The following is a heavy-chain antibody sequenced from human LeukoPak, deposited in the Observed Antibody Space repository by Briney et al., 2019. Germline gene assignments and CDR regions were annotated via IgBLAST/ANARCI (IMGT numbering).Heavy chain of an antibody. CDR3: ARSKYNWNEYYFDY. Sequence: SETLSLTCTVSGGSISSYYWSWIRQPPGKGLEWIGEIYHSGSTNYNPSLKSRVTISVDKSKNQSSLKLSSVTAADTAVYYCARSKYNWNEYYFDYWGQGTLVTVSS. CDR1: GGSISSYY. CDR2: IYHSGST. V-gene: IGHV4-59*12. J-gene: IGHJ4*02. D-gene: IGHD1-20*01.